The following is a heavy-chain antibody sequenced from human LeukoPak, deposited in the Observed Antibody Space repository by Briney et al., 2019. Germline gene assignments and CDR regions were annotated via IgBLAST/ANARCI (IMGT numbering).Heavy chain of an antibody. Sequence: SWTLSLTCAVYGGSFSGYYWSWLRQPPGKGLEWIGEINHSGSSNYIPSLKSRVTISVDPSKNQFYLKLSSVTAADTAVYYCARSRRGSSGWYGHWGQGTLVTVSS. J-gene: IGHJ4*02. CDR3: ARSRRGSSGWYGH. D-gene: IGHD6-19*01. CDR2: INHSGSS. CDR1: GGSFSGYY. V-gene: IGHV4-34*01.